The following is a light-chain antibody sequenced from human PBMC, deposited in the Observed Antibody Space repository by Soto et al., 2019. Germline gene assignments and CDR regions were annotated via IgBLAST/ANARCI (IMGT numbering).Light chain of an antibody. CDR3: AAWDDSLSGMV. J-gene: IGLJ2*01. Sequence: QSVLTQPPSASGTPGQRVTLSCSGSSSNIGSNYVYWYQQLPGTAPKLLIYRNNQRPSGVPDRFSGSKSGTSASLAISGVRSEDEADYYCAAWDDSLSGMVFGGGTQLTVL. V-gene: IGLV1-47*01. CDR2: RNN. CDR1: SSNIGSNY.